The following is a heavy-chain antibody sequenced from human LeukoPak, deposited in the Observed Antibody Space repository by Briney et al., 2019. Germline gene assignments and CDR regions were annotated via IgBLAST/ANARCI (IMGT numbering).Heavy chain of an antibody. CDR2: TSYNGNT. J-gene: IGHJ4*02. V-gene: IGHV1-18*04. CDR1: GYTFSNYG. Sequence: AASVKVSCKASGYTFSNYGISWVRQAPGLGLGWMGWTSYNGNTNYAQKFQDRVTMTTDTSTATAYMELRSLESDDTAVYYCARHSGSGWQALGYWGQGTLVTVSS. CDR3: ARHSGSGWQALGY. D-gene: IGHD6-19*01.